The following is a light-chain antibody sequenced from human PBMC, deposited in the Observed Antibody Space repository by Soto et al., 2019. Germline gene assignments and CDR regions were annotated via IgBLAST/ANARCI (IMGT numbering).Light chain of an antibody. J-gene: IGKJ1*01. V-gene: IGKV1-39*01. Sequence: DLQMTQSPSSLSASVGDRVTIPCRASQSISNYLSWYQQIPGKAPKLLIYAASTLRSGVSSRFSGSGSGTDFTLTISSLQPEDFATYYCQQSYSTPWTSGQGTKVEIK. CDR3: QQSYSTPWT. CDR2: AAS. CDR1: QSISNY.